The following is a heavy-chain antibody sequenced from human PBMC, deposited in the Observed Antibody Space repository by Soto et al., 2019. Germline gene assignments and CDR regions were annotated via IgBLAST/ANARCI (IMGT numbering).Heavy chain of an antibody. V-gene: IGHV4-30-4*01. Sequence: QVQLQESGPGLVKPSQTLSLTCTVSGGSISSGDYYWSWIRQPPGKGLEWIGYIYYSGSTYYNPSLKSRVTISVDTSKIQFSLKLSSVTAADTAVYYCARGGYCISTSCYPYWYFDLWGRGTLVTVSS. J-gene: IGHJ2*01. CDR3: ARGGYCISTSCYPYWYFDL. CDR1: GGSISSGDYY. CDR2: IYYSGST. D-gene: IGHD2-2*01.